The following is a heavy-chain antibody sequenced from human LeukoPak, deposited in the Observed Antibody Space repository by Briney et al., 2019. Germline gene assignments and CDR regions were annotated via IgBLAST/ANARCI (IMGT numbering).Heavy chain of an antibody. D-gene: IGHD6-13*01. CDR2: ISGSGGST. CDR3: AKDRSSPPSSSWTGPLYYYYGMDV. V-gene: IGHV3-23*01. CDR1: GFTFSSYA. Sequence: GGSLRLSCAASGFTFSSYAMSWVRQAPGKGLEWVSAISGSGGSTYYADSVKGRFTISRDNSKNTLYLQMNSLRAEDTAVYYCAKDRSSPPSSSWTGPLYYYYGMDVWGQGTTFTVSS. J-gene: IGHJ6*02.